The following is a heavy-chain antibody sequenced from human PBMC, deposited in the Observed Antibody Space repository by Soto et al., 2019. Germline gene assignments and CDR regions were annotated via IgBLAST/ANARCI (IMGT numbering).Heavy chain of an antibody. V-gene: IGHV4-39*02. J-gene: IGHJ4*02. CDR1: GGSISSSSYY. Sequence: QLQLQESGPGLVKPSETLSLTCTVSGGSISSSSYYWGWIRQPPGKGLEWIGSIYYRGNTYYNPSLKSPGTISVDTSQNQFPVQLSSGTAADPAVYYCAREGGGYCSGGSCQVDYWGQGTLVTVSS. CDR2: IYYRGNT. D-gene: IGHD2-15*01. CDR3: AREGGGYCSGGSCQVDY.